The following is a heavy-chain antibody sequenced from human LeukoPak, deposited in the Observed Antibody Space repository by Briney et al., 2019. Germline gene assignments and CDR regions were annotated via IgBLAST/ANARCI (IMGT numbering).Heavy chain of an antibody. V-gene: IGHV4-59*08. D-gene: IGHD6-13*01. CDR2: IYYSGSA. J-gene: IGHJ2*01. CDR1: GGSISSYY. CDR3: ASEIASGGHWYFDL. Sequence: SETLSLTCTVSGGSISSYYWSWIRQPPGKGLEWIGYIYYSGSANYNPSLKSRLTISVDTSKNQFSLELSSVTAADTAVYYCASEIASGGHWYFDLWGRGTLVTVSS.